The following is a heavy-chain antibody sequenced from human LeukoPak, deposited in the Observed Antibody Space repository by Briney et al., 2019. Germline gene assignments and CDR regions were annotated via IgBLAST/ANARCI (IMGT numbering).Heavy chain of an antibody. J-gene: IGHJ4*02. CDR2: IWYDGLNT. Sequence: GGSLRLSCAASGFTFSSYGMHWVRQAPGKGLEWVAVIWYDGLNTYYADSVKGRFTISRDNSKNTLYLQMNTLRAEDTAVYYCARGDGHLTDRYIACWGQGSLVTVSS. CDR1: GFTFSSYG. CDR3: ARGDGHLTDRYIAC. V-gene: IGHV3-30*19. D-gene: IGHD5-24*01.